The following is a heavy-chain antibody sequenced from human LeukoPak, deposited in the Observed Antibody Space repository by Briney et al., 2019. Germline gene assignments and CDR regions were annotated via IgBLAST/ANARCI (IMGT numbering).Heavy chain of an antibody. J-gene: IGHJ6*03. CDR2: INPSGGST. D-gene: IGHD5-24*01. Sequence: ASVRVSCKASGYTFTVYYMHWVRQAPGQGLEWMGIINPSGGSTSYAQKFQGRVTMTRDMSTSTVYMELSSLRSEDTAVYYCARDRGDYYYYYMDVWGKGTTVTVSS. V-gene: IGHV1-46*01. CDR1: GYTFTVYY. CDR3: ARDRGDYYYYYMDV.